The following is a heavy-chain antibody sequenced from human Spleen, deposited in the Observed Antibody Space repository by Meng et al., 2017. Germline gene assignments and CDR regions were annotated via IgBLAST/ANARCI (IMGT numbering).Heavy chain of an antibody. CDR1: GGSFSDYS. Sequence: VQIHSWGAGLWKPAVTLSLTCGVYGGSFSDYSWSWIRQPPGKGLELIGYIFYSGSLYYNPSLKSRVTISVDTSKNQFSLKLTSVTAVDTAVYYCARIQLNNGEIDYWGQGMLVTVSS. CDR3: ARIQLNNGEIDY. J-gene: IGHJ4*02. CDR2: IFYSGSL. V-gene: IGHV4-34*12. D-gene: IGHD5-24*01.